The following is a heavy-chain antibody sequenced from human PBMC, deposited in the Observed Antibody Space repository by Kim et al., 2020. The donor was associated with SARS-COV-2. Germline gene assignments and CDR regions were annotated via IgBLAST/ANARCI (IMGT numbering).Heavy chain of an antibody. D-gene: IGHD3-22*01. Sequence: AESVKGRFTIARDNSKNTLYLQMNSLRAEDTAVYYCARLDYYDSSGYLDNWGQGTLVTVSS. J-gene: IGHJ4*02. CDR3: ARLDYYDSSGYLDN. V-gene: IGHV3-23*01.